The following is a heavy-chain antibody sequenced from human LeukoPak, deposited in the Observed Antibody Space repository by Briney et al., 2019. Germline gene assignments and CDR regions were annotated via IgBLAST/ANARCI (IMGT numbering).Heavy chain of an antibody. J-gene: IGHJ4*02. CDR2: ISGSSNYI. V-gene: IGHV3-21*01. Sequence: GGSLRLSCAASGFTFSNYAVNWVRQAPGKGLEWVSSISGSSNYIYYADSVKGRFTISRDNAKNSLYLHMNSLRAEDTAVYYCARGYSTTWTYGDYWGQGTLVTVSS. CDR3: ARGYSTTWTYGDY. CDR1: GFTFSNYA. D-gene: IGHD6-13*01.